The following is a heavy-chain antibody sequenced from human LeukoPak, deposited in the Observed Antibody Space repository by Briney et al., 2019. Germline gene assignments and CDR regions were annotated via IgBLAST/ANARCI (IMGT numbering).Heavy chain of an antibody. Sequence: SETLSLTCTVSGGSIRSGDYYWSWIRQPPGKGLEWIGYIYYSGSTYYNLSLKSRVTISVDTSKNQFSLKLSSVTAADTAVYYCARGSSLSNYVDYWGQGTLVTVSS. CDR1: GGSIRSGDYY. J-gene: IGHJ4*02. CDR3: ARGSSLSNYVDY. V-gene: IGHV4-30-4*01. CDR2: IYYSGST. D-gene: IGHD1-26*01.